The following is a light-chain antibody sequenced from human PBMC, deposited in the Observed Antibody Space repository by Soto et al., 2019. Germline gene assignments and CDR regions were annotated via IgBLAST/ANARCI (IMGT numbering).Light chain of an antibody. Sequence: DIQMTQSPSTLSASVGDRVTITCRASQGISSYLGWYQQKPGKAPNRLIYDASTLHSGVPSRFSGGGSGTDFTLTISSLQSEDFAVFYCQQYNQWPITFGQGTRLEIK. CDR1: QGISSY. V-gene: IGKV1-9*01. CDR3: QQYNQWPIT. CDR2: DAS. J-gene: IGKJ5*01.